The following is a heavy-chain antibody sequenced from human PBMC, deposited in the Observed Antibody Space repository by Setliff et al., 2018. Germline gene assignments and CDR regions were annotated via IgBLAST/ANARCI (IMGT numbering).Heavy chain of an antibody. CDR1: GGTFSSYG. V-gene: IGHV1-69*13. Sequence: SVKVSCKASGGTFSSYGISWVRQAPGQGLEWMGGIIPIFGTAIYAQKFQGRVTITADESTSTAYMELSSLRSEDTAVYYCARQLPQLAPLDYWGQGTLGTVSS. CDR3: ARQLPQLAPLDY. D-gene: IGHD2-2*01. J-gene: IGHJ4*02. CDR2: IIPIFGTA.